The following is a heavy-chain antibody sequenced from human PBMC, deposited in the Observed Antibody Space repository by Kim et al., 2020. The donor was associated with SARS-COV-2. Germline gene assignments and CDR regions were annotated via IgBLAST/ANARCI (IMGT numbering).Heavy chain of an antibody. CDR3: ARDLGGATVPSNWFDP. J-gene: IGHJ5*02. D-gene: IGHD4-17*01. CDR1: GGSISSGGYY. Sequence: SETLSLTCTVSGGSISSGGYYWNWIRQHPGKGLEWIGYIYYSGSTYYNPSLKSRLTISIDTSKNQFSLKLSSVTAADTAVYYCARDLGGATVPSNWFDPWGQGTLVTVSS. V-gene: IGHV4-31*03. CDR2: IYYSGST.